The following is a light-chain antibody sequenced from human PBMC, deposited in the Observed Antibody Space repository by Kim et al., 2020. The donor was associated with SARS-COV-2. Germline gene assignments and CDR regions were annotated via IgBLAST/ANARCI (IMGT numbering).Light chain of an antibody. J-gene: IGKJ2*01. V-gene: IGKV3-15*01. Sequence: EIAVTQSPATLSVSPGERVTLSCRASQNVKSDFAWYQHKPGQPPRLLIYASSTRATGIPARFSGSRSGTEFTLTISSLQSEDFAVYYCQQCNTWPHTFGQGTKLEI. CDR1: QNVKSD. CDR3: QQCNTWPHT. CDR2: ASS.